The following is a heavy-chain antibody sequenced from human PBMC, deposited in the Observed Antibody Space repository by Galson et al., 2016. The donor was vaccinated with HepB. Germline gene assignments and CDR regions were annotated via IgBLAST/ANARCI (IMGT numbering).Heavy chain of an antibody. D-gene: IGHD1-7*01. Sequence: QSGAEVKKPGASVKVSCKASGYTFSSYGITWVRQAPGQGLEWMGWISASNENTHYAQRLQGRVTMTTDTSTSTAYMELRSLGSDDTAVYYCTRDGESRNYGVDSHYHGMDVWGQGTTVTVSS. CDR2: ISASNENT. J-gene: IGHJ6*02. CDR3: TRDGESRNYGVDSHYHGMDV. CDR1: GYTFSSYG. V-gene: IGHV1-18*01.